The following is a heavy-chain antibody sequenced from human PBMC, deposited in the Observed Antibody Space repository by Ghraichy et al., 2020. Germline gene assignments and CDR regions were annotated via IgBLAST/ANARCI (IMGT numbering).Heavy chain of an antibody. J-gene: IGHJ4*02. CDR2: INNDGKER. Sequence: GGSLRLSCKASGFSFSNSWMSWVRQSPEKGLEWVANINNDGKERYYVDSLKGRFTISRDNGKNSLFLQISRLTVDDTAVYYCARDPKRGALDYWGQGTLVAVPA. CDR3: ARDPKRGALDY. D-gene: IGHD3-10*01. V-gene: IGHV3-7*03. CDR1: GFSFSNSW.